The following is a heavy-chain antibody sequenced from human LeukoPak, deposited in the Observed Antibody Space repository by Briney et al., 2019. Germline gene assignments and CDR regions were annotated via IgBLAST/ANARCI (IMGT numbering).Heavy chain of an antibody. Sequence: TGGSLRLSCAASGFTFSSYGMNWVRQAPGKGLEWVSAISASGASTYYADSVKGRFTISRDNSKNTLYLQMNSLRAEDTAIYYCAKDGFNLEPTYDAFDIWGQGTMVTVSS. J-gene: IGHJ3*02. CDR3: AKDGFNLEPTYDAFDI. CDR2: ISASGAST. CDR1: GFTFSSYG. V-gene: IGHV3-23*01. D-gene: IGHD1-1*01.